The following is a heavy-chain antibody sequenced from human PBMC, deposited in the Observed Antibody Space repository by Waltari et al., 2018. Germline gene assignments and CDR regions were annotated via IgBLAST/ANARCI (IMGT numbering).Heavy chain of an antibody. CDR3: ARSRGLLHYYDSSVYFDY. CDR2: IYYSGST. CDR1: GGSISSYY. Sequence: QVQLQESGPGLVKPSATLSLTCTVSGGSISSYYWSWIRPPPGRGLEWIGYIYYSGSTNYNPSLKSRVTISVDTSKNQFSLKLSSVTAADTAVYYCARSRGLLHYYDSSVYFDYWGQGTLVTVSS. V-gene: IGHV4-59*01. D-gene: IGHD3-22*01. J-gene: IGHJ4*02.